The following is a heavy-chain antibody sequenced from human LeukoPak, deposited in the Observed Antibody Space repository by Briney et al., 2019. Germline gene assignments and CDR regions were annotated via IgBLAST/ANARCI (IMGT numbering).Heavy chain of an antibody. V-gene: IGHV3-21*01. J-gene: IGHJ4*02. CDR3: ARVGTGGYFDY. D-gene: IGHD1-14*01. Sequence: GSLRLSCTASGFTFSSYSMNWVRQAPGKGLEWVSSVSSSSSSIYYADSVKGRFTISRDNAKNSLYLQMNSLRAEDTAVYYCARVGTGGYFDYWGQGTLVTVSS. CDR2: VSSSSSSI. CDR1: GFTFSSYS.